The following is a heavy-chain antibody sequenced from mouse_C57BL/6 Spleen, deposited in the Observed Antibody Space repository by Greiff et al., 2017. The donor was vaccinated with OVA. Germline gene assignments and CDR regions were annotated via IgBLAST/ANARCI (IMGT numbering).Heavy chain of an antibody. J-gene: IGHJ3*01. D-gene: IGHD3-2*02. V-gene: IGHV5-17*01. CDR1: GFTFSDYG. CDR3: ARSSSGLPFAY. Sequence: EVKLQESGGGLVKPGGSLKLSCAASGFTFSDYGMHWVRQAPEKGLEWVAYISSGSSTIYYADTVKGRFTISRDNAKNTLFLQMTSLRSEDTAMYYCARSSSGLPFAYWGQGTLVTVSA. CDR2: ISSGSSTI.